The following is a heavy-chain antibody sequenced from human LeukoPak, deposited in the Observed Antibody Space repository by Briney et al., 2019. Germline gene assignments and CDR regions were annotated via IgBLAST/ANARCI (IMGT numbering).Heavy chain of an antibody. CDR2: IYSGGST. D-gene: IGHD3-22*01. V-gene: IGHV3-66*01. J-gene: IGHJ3*02. CDR1: GFTVSSNY. CDR3: ARDQGYYGSSGLSAFAM. Sequence: PRGSRCLSCAASGFTVSSNYMSWVSQAPGKGLEWVSVIYSGGSTYYADSAKGRFTISRGNSKNTLYLQMNSLRAEDTAVYYCARDQGYYGSSGLSAFAMWAQSTIVPVSS.